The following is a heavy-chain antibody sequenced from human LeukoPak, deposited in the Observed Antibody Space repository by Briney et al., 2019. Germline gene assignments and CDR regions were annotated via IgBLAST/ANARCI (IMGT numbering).Heavy chain of an antibody. D-gene: IGHD1-7*01. CDR2: INHSGST. CDR3: AAIKLRDYYYMDV. J-gene: IGHJ6*03. Sequence: SGTLSLTCAVSGGSISSSNWWSWVRQPPGKGLEWIGEINHSGSTNYNPSLKSRVTISVDTSKNQFSLKLSSVTAADTAVYYCAAIKLRDYYYMDVWGKGTTVTISS. V-gene: IGHV4-4*02. CDR1: GGSISSSNW.